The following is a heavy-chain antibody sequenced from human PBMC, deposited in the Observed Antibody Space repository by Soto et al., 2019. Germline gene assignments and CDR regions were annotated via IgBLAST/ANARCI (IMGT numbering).Heavy chain of an antibody. J-gene: IGHJ4*02. CDR1: GFTFSSYA. Sequence: QVQLVESGGGVVQPGRSLRLSCAASGFTFSSYAMHWVRQAPGKGLEWVAVISYDGSNKYYADSVKGRFTISRDNSKNTLYLQMNSLRAEDTAVYYCASVPIADYWGQGTLVTVSS. CDR3: ASVPIADY. V-gene: IGHV3-30-3*01. D-gene: IGHD6-13*01. CDR2: ISYDGSNK.